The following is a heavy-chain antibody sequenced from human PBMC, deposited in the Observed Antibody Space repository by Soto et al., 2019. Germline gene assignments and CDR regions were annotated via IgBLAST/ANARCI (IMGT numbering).Heavy chain of an antibody. J-gene: IGHJ6*03. V-gene: IGHV3-73*01. Sequence: PGGSPRLSCAAPGFTFSGASMHWVRQASGKGLEWVGRIRSKANSYATAYAASVKGRFTISRDDSKNTAYLQMNSLKTEDTAVYYCTSWLSDIVVVPAARNYYYYYMDVWGKGTTVTVSS. D-gene: IGHD2-2*01. CDR3: TSWLSDIVVVPAARNYYYYYMDV. CDR1: GFTFSGAS. CDR2: IRSKANSYAT.